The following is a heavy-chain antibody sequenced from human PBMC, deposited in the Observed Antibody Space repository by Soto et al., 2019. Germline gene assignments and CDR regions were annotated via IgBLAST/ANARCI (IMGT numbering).Heavy chain of an antibody. J-gene: IGHJ4*02. CDR3: ASVRTGYYNFDY. V-gene: IGHV4-39*01. CDR2: IYYSRST. Sequence: SETLSLTCTVSGDXVSSSSYYWGWIRQPPGKGLEWIGSIYYSRSTYYSTSLETRVIISVDNAKNTLYLQMNSLRAEDTALYYCASVRTGYYNFDYWGQGTLVTVSS. D-gene: IGHD3-9*01. CDR1: GDXVSSSSYY.